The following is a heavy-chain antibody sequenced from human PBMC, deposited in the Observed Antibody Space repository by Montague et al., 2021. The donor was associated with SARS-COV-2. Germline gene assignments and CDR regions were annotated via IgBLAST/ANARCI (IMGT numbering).Heavy chain of an antibody. J-gene: IGHJ4*02. Sequence: SETLSLTCAVYGGSFSGYDGNWIRQPPGKGLEWIGEINHSGSTNYNPSLKSRVTMSVDTSKNQFSLKLSSVTAADTAVYYCARGARQGYGFRLGSFDSWGQGTPVTVSS. D-gene: IGHD3-10*01. CDR1: GGSFSGYD. CDR2: INHSGST. V-gene: IGHV4-34*01. CDR3: ARGARQGYGFRLGSFDS.